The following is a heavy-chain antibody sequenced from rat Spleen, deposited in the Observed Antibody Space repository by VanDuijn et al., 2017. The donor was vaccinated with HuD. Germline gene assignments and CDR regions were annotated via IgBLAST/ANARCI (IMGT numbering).Heavy chain of an antibody. D-gene: IGHD1-4*01. Sequence: EVQLVESGGGLVQPGRSMKLSCAASGFTFSHYDMAWVRQAPTKGLEWVATISYADTSGHSGTYYRDSVKGRFTISRDNAKSTLSLQMDSLRSEDTATYYCARRHFGYTDYFDYWGQGVMVTVSS. V-gene: IGHV5-29*01. CDR1: GFTFSHYD. CDR2: ISYADTSGHSGT. CDR3: ARRHFGYTDYFDY. J-gene: IGHJ2*01.